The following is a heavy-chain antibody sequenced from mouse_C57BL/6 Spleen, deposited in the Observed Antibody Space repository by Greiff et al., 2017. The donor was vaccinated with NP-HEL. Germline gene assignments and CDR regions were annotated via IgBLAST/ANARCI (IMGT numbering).Heavy chain of an antibody. J-gene: IGHJ4*01. Sequence: QVQLKQSGAELVKPGASVKLSCKASGYTFTSYWMQWVKQRPGQGLEWIGEIDPSDSYTNYNQKFKGKATLTVDTSSSTAYMQLSSLTSEDSAVYYWARGGDAMDYWGQGTSVTVSS. CDR3: ARGGDAMDY. CDR2: IDPSDSYT. CDR1: GYTFTSYW. V-gene: IGHV1-50*01.